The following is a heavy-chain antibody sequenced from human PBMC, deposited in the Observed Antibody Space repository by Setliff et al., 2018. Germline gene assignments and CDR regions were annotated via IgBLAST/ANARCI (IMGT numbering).Heavy chain of an antibody. CDR3: ARSPPNRGVGQGHHMDV. V-gene: IGHV1-18*01. D-gene: IGHD1-26*01. J-gene: IGHJ6*03. CDR1: GYIFNTFG. Sequence: ASVKVSCKASGYIFNTFGLSWVRRAPGQGLEWIGWISPYNGDTKYAQKLQDGVTMTIDTSTSTAYVEVRSLRSDDTALYYCARSPPNRGVGQGHHMDVWGKGTSVTVSS. CDR2: ISPYNGDT.